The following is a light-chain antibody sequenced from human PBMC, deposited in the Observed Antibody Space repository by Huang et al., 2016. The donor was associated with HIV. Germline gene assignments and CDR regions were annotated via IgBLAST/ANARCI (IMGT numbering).Light chain of an antibody. J-gene: IGKJ1*01. CDR2: AAS. CDR1: QGISNH. Sequence: DIQMTQSPSSLSASVGDKVTITCRASQGISNHLNWYHQRPGKAPKLLIFAASTVQTGVPLRFSGSESGTVFRLTISSLQPEDSGTYYCQQSYRTPRTFGQGTKVEVK. CDR3: QQSYRTPRT. V-gene: IGKV1-39*01.